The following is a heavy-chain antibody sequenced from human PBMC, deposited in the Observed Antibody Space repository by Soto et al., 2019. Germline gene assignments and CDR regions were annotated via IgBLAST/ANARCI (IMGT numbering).Heavy chain of an antibody. V-gene: IGHV3-33*01. Sequence: QVQLVESGGGVVQPGRSLRLSCAASGFTFSSNGMHWVRQAPGKGLEWVAIIWYDGSNKYYADSVKGRFTISRDNSKNTLYLQMTSLRAEDTAMYYCAGWNLVGPTIDAFDLWGQGTMVTVSS. CDR1: GFTFSSNG. CDR3: AGWNLVGPTIDAFDL. D-gene: IGHD1-26*01. CDR2: IWYDGSNK. J-gene: IGHJ3*01.